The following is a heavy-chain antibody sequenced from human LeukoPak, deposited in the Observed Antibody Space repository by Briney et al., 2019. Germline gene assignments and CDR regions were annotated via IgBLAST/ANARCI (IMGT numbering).Heavy chain of an antibody. Sequence: GRSLRLSCSAAGFTFSSNSMNWVRKAPGKWMEWVSSFSSSSSYIYYADSVKGRFTISRDNAKNSLYLQMNSLRAEDTAVYYCARVAVYYYDSSGYSGAFDIWGQGTMVTVSS. J-gene: IGHJ3*02. V-gene: IGHV3-21*01. CDR1: GFTFSSNS. CDR2: FSSSSSYI. D-gene: IGHD3-22*01. CDR3: ARVAVYYYDSSGYSGAFDI.